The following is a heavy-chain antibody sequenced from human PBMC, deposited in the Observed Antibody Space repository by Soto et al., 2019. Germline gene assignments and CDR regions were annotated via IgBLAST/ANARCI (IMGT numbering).Heavy chain of an antibody. V-gene: IGHV1-18*01. D-gene: IGHD3-9*01. CDR2: ISAYNGNT. CDR1: GYTFTSYG. Sequence: ASVKVSCKASGYTFTSYGISWVRQAPGQGLEWMGWISAYNGNTNYAQKLQGRVTMTEDTSTDTAYMELSSLRSEDTAVYYCATKATYYDILTGYYTYNWFDPWGQGTLVTVSS. J-gene: IGHJ5*02. CDR3: ATKATYYDILTGYYTYNWFDP.